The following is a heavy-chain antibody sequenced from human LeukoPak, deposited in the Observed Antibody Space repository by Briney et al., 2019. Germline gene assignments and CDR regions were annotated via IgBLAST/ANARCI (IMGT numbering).Heavy chain of an antibody. Sequence: PSETLSLTCTVSGGSISSYYWSWIRRPPGKGLEWIGYIYYSGSTNYNPSLKSRVTISVDTSKNQFSLKLSSVTAADTAVYYCVKETLWFGELLWYYFDYWGQGTLVTVSS. D-gene: IGHD3-10*01. CDR3: VKETLWFGELLWYYFDY. V-gene: IGHV4-59*01. CDR1: GGSISSYY. J-gene: IGHJ4*02. CDR2: IYYSGST.